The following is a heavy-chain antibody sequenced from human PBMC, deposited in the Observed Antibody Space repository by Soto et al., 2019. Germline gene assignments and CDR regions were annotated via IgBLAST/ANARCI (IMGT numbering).Heavy chain of an antibody. Sequence: GGSLRLSCAASGFTFSSYWMSWVRQAPGKGLEWVSVIYSGGSTYYADSVKGRFTISRDNAKNSLYLQMNSLRDEDTAVYYCAREGGSLNWFDPWGQGTLVTVSS. CDR1: GFTFSSYW. V-gene: IGHV3-66*01. J-gene: IGHJ5*02. CDR2: IYSGGST. D-gene: IGHD1-26*01. CDR3: AREGGSLNWFDP.